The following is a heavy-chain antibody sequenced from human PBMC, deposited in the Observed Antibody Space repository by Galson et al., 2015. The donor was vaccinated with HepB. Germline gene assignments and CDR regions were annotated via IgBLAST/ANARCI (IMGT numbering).Heavy chain of an antibody. D-gene: IGHD3-16*01. J-gene: IGHJ3*02. CDR2: ISSSSSTI. CDR1: GFTFSSYS. V-gene: IGHV3-48*01. Sequence: SLRLSCAASGFTFSSYSMNWVRQAPGKGLEWVSYISSSSSTIYYADSVKGRFTISRDNAKNSLYLQMNSLRAEDTAVYYCARGGGMITPEVAFDIWGQGTMVTVSS. CDR3: ARGGGMITPEVAFDI.